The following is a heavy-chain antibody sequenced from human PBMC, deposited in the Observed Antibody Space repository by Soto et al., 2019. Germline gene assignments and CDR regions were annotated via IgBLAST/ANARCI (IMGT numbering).Heavy chain of an antibody. CDR3: AKDEGVGGTLGLFDY. V-gene: IGHV3-30*18. D-gene: IGHD1-26*01. J-gene: IGHJ4*02. Sequence: QVQLVESGGGAVQPGESLRLSCVASGFDFTYYAMHWVRQAPGKGLESVAVMSSDGSKIHHTDSVKGRFTISRDNSKNTLYLQMNSLRKEDTAVYFCAKDEGVGGTLGLFDYCGQGTLVSVSS. CDR1: GFDFTYYA. CDR2: MSSDGSKI.